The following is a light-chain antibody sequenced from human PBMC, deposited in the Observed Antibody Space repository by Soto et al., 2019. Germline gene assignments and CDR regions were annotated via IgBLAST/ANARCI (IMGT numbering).Light chain of an antibody. CDR3: TSYTSSSPLYV. Sequence: QSALTQPASVSGSPGQSITISCTGTSSDVGGYNYVSWYQQHPGKAPKLMIYDVSNRPSGVSNRFSGSKSGNTASLTISGLRAEAEDDYYCTSYTSSSPLYVFGTGTKLTVL. CDR1: SSDVGGYNY. J-gene: IGLJ1*01. V-gene: IGLV2-14*01. CDR2: DVS.